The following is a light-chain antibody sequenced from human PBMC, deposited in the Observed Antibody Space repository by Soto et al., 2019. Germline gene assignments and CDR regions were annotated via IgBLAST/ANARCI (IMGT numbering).Light chain of an antibody. CDR1: SSDVGGYNY. Sequence: QSALTQPASVSGSPGQSITISCTGNSSDVGGYNYVSWYQHHPGKAPKLMIYDVSNRPSGVSNRFSGSKSANTASLTISGLQAEDEADYYCSSYTSSSPYVFGTGTKLTVL. V-gene: IGLV2-14*03. CDR2: DVS. CDR3: SSYTSSSPYV. J-gene: IGLJ1*01.